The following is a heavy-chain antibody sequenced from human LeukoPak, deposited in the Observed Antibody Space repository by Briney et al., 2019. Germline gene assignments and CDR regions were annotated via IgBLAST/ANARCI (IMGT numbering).Heavy chain of an antibody. Sequence: PSETLSLTCTVSGGSISSYYWSWIRQPPGKGLEWIGSIYYSGSTYYNPSLKSRVTISVDTSKNQFSLKLSSVTAADTAVYYCARDRLHYYDSSGYYGYSDYWGQGTLVTVSS. CDR1: GGSISSYY. CDR3: ARDRLHYYDSSGYYGYSDY. CDR2: IYYSGST. D-gene: IGHD3-22*01. J-gene: IGHJ4*02. V-gene: IGHV4-59*12.